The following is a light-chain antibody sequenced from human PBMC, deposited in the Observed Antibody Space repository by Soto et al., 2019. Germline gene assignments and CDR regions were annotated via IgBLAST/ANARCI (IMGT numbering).Light chain of an antibody. CDR1: QSVSRY. CDR3: QQSYITPPIT. J-gene: IGKJ5*01. V-gene: IGKV1-39*01. Sequence: DVQMTQSPSSLSALVVDRVTITCLASQSVSRYLNWYQHKPGKAPKLLINAASNLRSCVPSRFSGSGSGTDFTLTIDGLQPEDFAVYYCQQSYITPPITFGQGTRLEIK. CDR2: AAS.